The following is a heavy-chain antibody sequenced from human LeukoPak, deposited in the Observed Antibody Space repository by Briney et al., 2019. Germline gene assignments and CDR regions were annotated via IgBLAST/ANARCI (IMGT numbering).Heavy chain of an antibody. D-gene: IGHD3-22*01. CDR2: INHSGST. CDR1: GGSFSGYY. CDR3: ARGRSRTFYFDNFGGPTFDY. J-gene: IGHJ4*02. Sequence: PSETLSLTCAVYGGSFSGYYWSWIRQPPGKGLEWIGEINHSGSTNYNPSLKSRVTISVDTSKNQFSLKLTSVTAADTAVYYCARGRSRTFYFDNFGGPTFDYWGQGALVTVSS. V-gene: IGHV4-34*01.